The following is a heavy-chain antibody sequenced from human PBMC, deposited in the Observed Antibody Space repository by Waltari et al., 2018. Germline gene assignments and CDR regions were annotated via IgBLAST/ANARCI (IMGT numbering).Heavy chain of an antibody. Sequence: EVQLVESGGGLVQPGGSLRLSCAASGFTFSSYAMSWVRQAPGKGLEWVSAISGSGGSTDYADSVKGRFTISRDNSKNTLYLQMNSLRAEDTAVYYCAKPGHYYYDSSGYYYEVGFDYWGQGTLVTVSS. CDR1: GFTFSSYA. CDR3: AKPGHYYYDSSGYYYEVGFDY. J-gene: IGHJ4*02. CDR2: ISGSGGST. V-gene: IGHV3-23*04. D-gene: IGHD3-22*01.